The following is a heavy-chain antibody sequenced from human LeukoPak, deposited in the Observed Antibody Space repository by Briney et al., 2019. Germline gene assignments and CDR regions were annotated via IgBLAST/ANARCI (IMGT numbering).Heavy chain of an antibody. D-gene: IGHD3-10*01. V-gene: IGHV1-8*01. CDR3: ARGPATMVRGVIRAFDI. Sequence: ASVKVSCKASGYTFTSYDINWVRQATGQGLEWMGWMNPNSGNTGYAQKFQGRVTMTRNTSISTAYMELSSLRSEDTAVYYCARGPATMVRGVIRAFDIWGQGTMVTVSS. CDR1: GYTFTSYD. CDR2: MNPNSGNT. J-gene: IGHJ3*02.